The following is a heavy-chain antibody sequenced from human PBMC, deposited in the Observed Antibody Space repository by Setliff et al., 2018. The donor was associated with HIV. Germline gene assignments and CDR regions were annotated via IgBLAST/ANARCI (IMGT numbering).Heavy chain of an antibody. J-gene: IGHJ4*02. CDR3: ARDGGSSGWYFVLGYSDY. V-gene: IGHV4-39*02. CDR1: GGPTDSGSYY. D-gene: IGHD6-19*01. CDR2: MYYTGST. Sequence: PSETLSPTCTVSGGPTDSGSYYWAWIRQPPGKGLEWIGSMYYTGSTHYNPPLKSRVTISIDTSKNQFSLKLKSVTAEDPAMYYCARDGGSSGWYFVLGYSDYWGPGTLVTVSS.